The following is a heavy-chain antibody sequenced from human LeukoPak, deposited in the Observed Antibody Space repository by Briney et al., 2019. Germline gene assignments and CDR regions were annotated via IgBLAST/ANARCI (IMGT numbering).Heavy chain of an antibody. CDR3: ARGFDGYNWFDP. CDR2: IYHSGST. V-gene: IGHV4-38-2*02. J-gene: IGHJ5*02. Sequence: SEILSLTCTVSGGSISSGYYWGWIRQPPGKGLEWIGNIYHSGSTFYNPSLKSRVTISVDTSKNQFSLKLSSVTAADTAVYYCARGFDGYNWFDPWGQGTLVTVSS. D-gene: IGHD3-9*01. CDR1: GGSISSGYY.